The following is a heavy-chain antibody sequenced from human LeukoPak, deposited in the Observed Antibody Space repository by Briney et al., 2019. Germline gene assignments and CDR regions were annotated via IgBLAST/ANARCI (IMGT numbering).Heavy chain of an antibody. CDR3: ARESGSYLWRSWLNP. D-gene: IGHD3-16*01. CDR2: IYTSGSA. V-gene: IGHV4-4*07. CDR1: GGSISSYY. J-gene: IGHJ5*02. Sequence: PSETLSLTCTVSGGSISSYYWSWIRQPAGKGLEWIGHIYTSGSANYNPSLKSRVTISVDTSKNQFSLKLNSVTAADTAVYYCARESGSYLWRSWLNPWGQGTLVTVSS.